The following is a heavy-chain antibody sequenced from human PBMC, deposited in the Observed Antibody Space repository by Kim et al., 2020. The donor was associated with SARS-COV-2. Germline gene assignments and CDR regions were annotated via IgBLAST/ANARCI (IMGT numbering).Heavy chain of an antibody. D-gene: IGHD5-18*01. CDR1: GFSSINYW. CDR2: IKKDGSEP. Sequence: GGSLRLSCSDSGFSSINYWMSWVRHPPGKGLEWLAMIKKDGSEPHYVGSVEGRFTISRDNAKNSLYLQMDSLRVEDTAIYYCAYLDVAMITTSPLPKWGQGTLVTVSS. J-gene: IGHJ4*02. V-gene: IGHV3-7*03. CDR3: AYLDVAMITTSPLPK.